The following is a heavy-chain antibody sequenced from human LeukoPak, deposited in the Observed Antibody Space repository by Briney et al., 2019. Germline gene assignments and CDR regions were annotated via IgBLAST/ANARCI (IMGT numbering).Heavy chain of an antibody. CDR1: GYTFTSYY. CDR2: INPSGGST. Sequence: ASVKVSCKASGYTFTSYYMHWVRQAPGQGLEWMGIINPSGGSTSYAQKFQGRVTMTRDMSTSTVYMELSSLRSEDTAVYYCASLIVGASDAFDIWGQGTMVTVSS. D-gene: IGHD1-26*01. J-gene: IGHJ3*02. V-gene: IGHV1-46*01. CDR3: ASLIVGASDAFDI.